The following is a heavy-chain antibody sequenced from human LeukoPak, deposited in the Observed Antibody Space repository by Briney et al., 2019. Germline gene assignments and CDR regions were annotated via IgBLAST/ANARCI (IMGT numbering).Heavy chain of an antibody. J-gene: IGHJ4*02. D-gene: IGHD3-16*01. CDR2: ISGDGTRT. CDR1: GFTFSSYA. Sequence: PGVSLRLSCAASGFTFSSYAMSWVRQAPGKGLEWVSAISGDGTRTYYADSVKGRFTISRDNSKNTLYLEMSSLRVEDTAIYYCAKWPEGAMDYFDYWGQGTLVTVSS. CDR3: AKWPEGAMDYFDY. V-gene: IGHV3-23*01.